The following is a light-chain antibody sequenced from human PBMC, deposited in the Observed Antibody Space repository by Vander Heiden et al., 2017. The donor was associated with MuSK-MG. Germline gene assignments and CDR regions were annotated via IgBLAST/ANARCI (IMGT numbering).Light chain of an antibody. J-gene: IGKJ2*01. CDR1: QSVSSSY. CDR2: CAS. V-gene: IGKV3-20*01. CDR3: QLYDKSPLYT. Sequence: EIVLTQSPGTLSLSPGERATLSCRASQSVSSSYLAWYQQKPGQAPRHLIYCASSRAAGIPDRFSGSGSATDFTLTISRLEPEDFAVYYCQLYDKSPLYTFGQGTKLDVK.